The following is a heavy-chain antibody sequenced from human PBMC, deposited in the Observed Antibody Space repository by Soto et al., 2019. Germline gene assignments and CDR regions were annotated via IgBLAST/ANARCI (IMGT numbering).Heavy chain of an antibody. CDR1: GITVSSYY. V-gene: IGHV3-53*01. Sequence: GSLLVPCSVSGITVSSYYMSWVRQAAGKGLEWVSVIYAGTITYYADSVKGRFTIYRDNSKNTLNLEMNSLRVEDTAVYYCARIPYDNSGTIFDYWGQGTLVTVYS. J-gene: IGHJ4*02. CDR3: ARIPYDNSGTIFDY. CDR2: IYAGTIT. D-gene: IGHD3-22*01.